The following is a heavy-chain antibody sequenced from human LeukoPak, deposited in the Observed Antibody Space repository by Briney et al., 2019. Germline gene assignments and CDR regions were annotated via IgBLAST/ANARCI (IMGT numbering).Heavy chain of an antibody. J-gene: IGHJ3*02. D-gene: IGHD3-3*01. V-gene: IGHV1-2*02. CDR2: INPTSGGT. CDR1: GYTFTGYY. CDR3: ARAEDPYHFWSGSDAFDI. Sequence: ASVKVSCKASGYTFTGYYMHWVRQAPGQGLEWMGWINPTSGGTNYAQKFQGRVTMARDTSITTAYMDLSRLTSDDTAMYYCARAEDPYHFWSGSDAFDIWGQGTMVTVSS.